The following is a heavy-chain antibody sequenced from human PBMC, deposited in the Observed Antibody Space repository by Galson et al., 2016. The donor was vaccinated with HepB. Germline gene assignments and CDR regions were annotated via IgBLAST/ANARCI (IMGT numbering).Heavy chain of an antibody. J-gene: IGHJ4*02. CDR1: EFNVSNKY. D-gene: IGHD2-15*01. CDR3: SRDLSFRPSDIVVGTFDY. CDR2: LYSAMNTDSA. V-gene: IGHV3-53*05. Sequence: SLRLSCAASEFNVSNKYMSWVRQAPGKGLEWVSVLYSAMNTDSADYADSVKGRFTISRDNSKNTLYLQMNSLRPGDTAIYYCSRDLSFRPSDIVVGTFDYWGQGTLVTVSS.